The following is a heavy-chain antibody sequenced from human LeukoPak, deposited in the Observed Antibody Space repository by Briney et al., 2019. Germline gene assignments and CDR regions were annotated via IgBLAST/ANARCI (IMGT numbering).Heavy chain of an antibody. CDR3: VRPNGNYYYGMDV. J-gene: IGHJ6*02. Sequence: GESLKISCKGSGYSFRSYWIGWVRQMPGKGLECIGIIYPGDSDTRYSPSFQGQVTISADKSINTAYLQWSSLKASDTAMYYCVRPNGNYYYGMDVWGQGTTVTVSS. D-gene: IGHD2-8*01. CDR1: GYSFRSYW. V-gene: IGHV5-51*01. CDR2: IYPGDSDT.